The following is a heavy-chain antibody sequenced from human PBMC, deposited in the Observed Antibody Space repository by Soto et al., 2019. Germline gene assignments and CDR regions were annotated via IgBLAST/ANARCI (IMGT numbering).Heavy chain of an antibody. CDR2: IYPGDSDT. Sequence: GESLKISCQGSGYNFMQYWIGWVRQMPGKGLEWMGIIYPGDSDTRYGPSFQGQVTMSADKSNSAAYLQWSSLKASDTAMYYCARPASASYLDAFDIWGQGKTGTVSS. J-gene: IGHJ3*02. V-gene: IGHV5-51*01. CDR3: ARPASASYLDAFDI. D-gene: IGHD3-10*01. CDR1: GYNFMQYW.